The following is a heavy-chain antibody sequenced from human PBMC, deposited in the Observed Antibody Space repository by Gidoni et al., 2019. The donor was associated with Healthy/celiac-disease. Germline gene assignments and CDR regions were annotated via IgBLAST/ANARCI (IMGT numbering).Heavy chain of an antibody. CDR2: IYYSGST. J-gene: IGHJ4*02. V-gene: IGHV4-39*02. Sequence: QLQLQESGPGLVKPSETLSLTCTVSGGSISSSSYYWGWIRQPPGKGLEWIGSIYYSGSTYYNPSLKSRVTISVDTSKNQFSLKLSSVTAADTAVYYCAREAARPHLTDYWGQGTLVTVSS. D-gene: IGHD6-6*01. CDR3: AREAARPHLTDY. CDR1: GGSISSSSYY.